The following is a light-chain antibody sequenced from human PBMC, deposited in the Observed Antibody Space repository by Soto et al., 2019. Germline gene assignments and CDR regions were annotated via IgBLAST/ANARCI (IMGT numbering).Light chain of an antibody. V-gene: IGKV3-20*01. Sequence: EIVLTQSPGTLSLSTGERATLSCRASQSVSSSYLAWYQQKPGQAPRLLIYGASSRATGIPDKFSGSGSGTDFTLTISRLEPKDSAVYYCQQYDNSPYTFGQGTNLEIK. J-gene: IGKJ2*01. CDR1: QSVSSSY. CDR2: GAS. CDR3: QQYDNSPYT.